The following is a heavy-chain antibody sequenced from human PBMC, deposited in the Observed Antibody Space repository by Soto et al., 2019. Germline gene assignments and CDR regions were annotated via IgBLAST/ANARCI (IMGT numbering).Heavy chain of an antibody. V-gene: IGHV4-34*01. CDR3: AREFPSRYFYL. J-gene: IGHJ2*01. CDR2: INHSGST. CDR1: GGSFSDYY. Sequence: QVRLQQWGAGLLKPSETLPLTCAVYGGSFSDYYWSWIRQPPGKGLEWIGEINHSGSTNYNPSLKSRGTISVDTSKNQFSLKLNSVTAADTAVYYCAREFPSRYFYLWGRGTPVTVSS.